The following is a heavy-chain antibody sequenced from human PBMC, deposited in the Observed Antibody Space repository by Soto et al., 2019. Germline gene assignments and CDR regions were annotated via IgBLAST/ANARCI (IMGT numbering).Heavy chain of an antibody. J-gene: IGHJ5*02. CDR2: IGTAGDT. CDR3: ARGGGRVATPWFDP. CDR1: GFTFSSYD. D-gene: IGHD2-15*01. Sequence: EVQLVESGGGLVQPGGSLRLSCAASGFTFSSYDMHWVRQATGKGLEWVSAIGTAGDTYYPGSVKGRFTISRENAKNSLYLQMNGLGAGDTAVYSCARGGGRVATPWFDPWGQGTLVTVSS. V-gene: IGHV3-13*04.